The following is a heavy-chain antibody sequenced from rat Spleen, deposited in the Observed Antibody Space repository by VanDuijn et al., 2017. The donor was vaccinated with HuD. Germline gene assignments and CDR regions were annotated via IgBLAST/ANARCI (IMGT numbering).Heavy chain of an antibody. CDR2: ITNSGGST. V-gene: IGHV5-31*01. J-gene: IGHJ2*01. CDR3: ATPLPH. CDR1: GFSFKNYW. D-gene: IGHD3-1*01. Sequence: EVQLVESGGGLVQPGRSLKISCVASGFSFKNYWMTWIRQAPGKGLEWVASITNSGGSTYYPDSVKGRFTISRDNAENTVYLQMNSLRSEDTATYYCATPLPHWGQGVMVTVSS.